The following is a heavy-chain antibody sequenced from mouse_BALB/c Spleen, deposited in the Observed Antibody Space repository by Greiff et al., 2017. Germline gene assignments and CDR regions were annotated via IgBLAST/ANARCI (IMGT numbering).Heavy chain of an antibody. CDR3: TEGDYDDAMDY. D-gene: IGHD2-4*01. CDR1: GYSFTSYW. J-gene: IGHJ4*01. CDR2: IYPGNSDT. V-gene: IGHV1-5*01. Sequence: DVQLQESGTVLARPGASVKMSCKASGYSFTSYWMHWVKQRPGQGLEWIGAIYPGNSDTSYNQKFKGKAKLTAVTSASTAYMELSSLTNEDSAVYYCTEGDYDDAMDYWGQGTSVTVSS.